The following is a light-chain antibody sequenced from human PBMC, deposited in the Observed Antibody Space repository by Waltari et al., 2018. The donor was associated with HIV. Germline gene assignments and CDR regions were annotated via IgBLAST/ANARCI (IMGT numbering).Light chain of an antibody. J-gene: IGLJ2*01. Sequence: QSALTPPRSVSESPGPSVTISCPGTSRDVGAYNEVYWYQPHPGRAPKCIIYNVSERPSGVPDRFSGSKSGNTASLTISGLQAEDEADYYCSSYAGTSNFVLFGGGTKLTVL. CDR2: NVS. CDR3: SSYAGTSNFVL. V-gene: IGLV2-11*01. CDR1: SRDVGAYNE.